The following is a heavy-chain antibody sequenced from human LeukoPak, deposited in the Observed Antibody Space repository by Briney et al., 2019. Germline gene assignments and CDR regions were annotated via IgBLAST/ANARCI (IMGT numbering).Heavy chain of an antibody. Sequence: ASVKVSCKASGGTFSSYAISWVRQAPGRGLEWMGGIIPIFGTANYAQKFQGRVTITADESTSTAYMELSSLRSEDTAVYYCARSTLCTNGVCPKGRNFDYWGQGTLVTVSS. CDR3: ARSTLCTNGVCPKGRNFDY. CDR2: IIPIFGTA. CDR1: GGTFSSYA. V-gene: IGHV1-69*13. J-gene: IGHJ4*02. D-gene: IGHD2-8*01.